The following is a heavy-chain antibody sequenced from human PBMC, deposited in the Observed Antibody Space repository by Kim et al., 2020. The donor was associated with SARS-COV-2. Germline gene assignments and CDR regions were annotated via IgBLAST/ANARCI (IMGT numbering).Heavy chain of an antibody. CDR1: GYTFSDYH. D-gene: IGHD2-2*03. Sequence: ASVKVSCKASGYTFSDYHIHWVRQAPGQGLEWMAWINCKTGVTEYAQMFQGRITVTRDMSISTAYMDVSGLMSDDTAVYYCATWIPVPTGRVPYWGQGTLVTVSS. CDR3: ATWIPVPTGRVPY. V-gene: IGHV1-2*02. CDR2: INCKTGVT. J-gene: IGHJ4*02.